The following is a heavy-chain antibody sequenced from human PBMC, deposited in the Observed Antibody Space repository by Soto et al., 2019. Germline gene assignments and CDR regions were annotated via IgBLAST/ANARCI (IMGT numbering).Heavy chain of an antibody. V-gene: IGHV3-23*01. CDR2: IAGGGTK. J-gene: IGHJ4*02. CDR1: GFNFNTYA. CDR3: ATVAHHNSGYYQYYCAS. Sequence: EVLLLESGGGLAQPGGSLRLSCAASGFNFNTYAMTWVRQAPGKRLQWVSTIAGGGTKYYADSVKGRFTISRDNSKNTLYLQMNSLRAEDKAVYYCATVAHHNSGYYQYYCASWGQGTLVTVSP. D-gene: IGHD3-22*01.